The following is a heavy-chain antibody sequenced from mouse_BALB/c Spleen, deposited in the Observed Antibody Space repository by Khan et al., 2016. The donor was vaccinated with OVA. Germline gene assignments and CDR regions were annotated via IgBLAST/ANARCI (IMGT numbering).Heavy chain of an antibody. Sequence: QVQLKESGPGLVAPSQSLSITCTISGFSLTNYGVHWLRQPPGRGLEWLVVIWSDGSTTYNSALKSRLCISKDNSKSKVFLKMNSLQTDDTAMYYCARQPYYHYNIMDYWGQGTSVTVSS. CDR3: ARQPYYHYNIMDY. CDR1: GFSLTNYG. J-gene: IGHJ4*01. D-gene: IGHD2-10*01. V-gene: IGHV2-6-1*01. CDR2: IWSDGST.